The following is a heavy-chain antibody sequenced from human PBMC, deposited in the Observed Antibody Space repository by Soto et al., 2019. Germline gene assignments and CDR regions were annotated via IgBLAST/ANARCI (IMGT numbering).Heavy chain of an antibody. Sequence: SVKGACKASGYTLTIYVIDWGRKETGQGLEWMGWMNPNRTNTGYAEKFQGRVTMTRDTSISTAYMELSSLRYDDTAVYYCVRGGFLSHDHVIIAPATLGFDPWGQGTLVTVSS. J-gene: IGHJ5*02. V-gene: IGHV1-8*01. CDR1: GYTLTIYV. CDR2: MNPNRTNT. CDR3: VRGGFLSHDHVIIAPATLGFDP. D-gene: IGHD2-2*01.